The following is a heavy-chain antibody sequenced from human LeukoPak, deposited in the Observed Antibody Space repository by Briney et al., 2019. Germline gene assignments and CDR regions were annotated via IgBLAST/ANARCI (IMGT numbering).Heavy chain of an antibody. CDR2: ISGSGGST. CDR3: AEERRGRAVAGYFDY. D-gene: IGHD6-19*01. V-gene: IGHV3-23*01. CDR1: GFTFSSYA. Sequence: GGSLRLSCAASGFTFSSYAMSWVRQAPGKELEWVSAISGSGGSTYYADSVKGRFTISRDNSKNTLYLQMNSLRAEDTAVYYCAEERRGRAVAGYFDYWGQGTLVTVSS. J-gene: IGHJ4*02.